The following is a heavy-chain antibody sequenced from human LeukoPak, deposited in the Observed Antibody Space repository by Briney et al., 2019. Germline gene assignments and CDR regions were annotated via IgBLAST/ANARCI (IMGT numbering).Heavy chain of an antibody. V-gene: IGHV4-4*07. CDR1: GDSISYFY. CDR2: IYISGST. CDR3: ASDRYDSTGFYGY. Sequence: SETLSLTCSVSGDSISYFYWSWIRQPAGKGLEWIGRIYISGSTNYNPSLKSRVTMSADTSKNQFSLELSSVTAADTAVYYCASDRYDSTGFYGYWGQGTLVTVSS. J-gene: IGHJ4*02. D-gene: IGHD3-22*01.